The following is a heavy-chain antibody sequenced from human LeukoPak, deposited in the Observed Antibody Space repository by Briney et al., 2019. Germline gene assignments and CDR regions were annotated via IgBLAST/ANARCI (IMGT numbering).Heavy chain of an antibody. CDR1: GFTFSSYE. J-gene: IGHJ4*02. V-gene: IGHV3-48*03. CDR3: ARDGDYGDYGYVY. Sequence: PGGSLRLSCAASGFTFSSYEMNWVRQAPGKGLEWVSYISSSGSTIYYADSVKGRFTISRDNAKNSLYLQMNSLRAEDTAVYYCARDGDYGDYGYVYWGQGTLVTVSS. D-gene: IGHD4-17*01. CDR2: ISSSGSTI.